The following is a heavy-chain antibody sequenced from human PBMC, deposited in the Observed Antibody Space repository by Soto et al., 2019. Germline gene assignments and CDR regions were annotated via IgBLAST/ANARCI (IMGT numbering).Heavy chain of an antibody. Sequence: EVQLLESGGGLVQPGGSLRLSCAASGFTFSSYAMTWVRQAPGKGLEWVSALSGSGGSTYYADSVKGRFTISRDNSKNTLYLQMNSLRAEDTAVYYCAKGGGSTDYYDTSGYSLYYCYDMAVWGQGTTVTVSS. CDR1: GFTFSSYA. V-gene: IGHV3-23*01. CDR3: AKGGGSTDYYDTSGYSLYYCYDMAV. J-gene: IGHJ6*02. D-gene: IGHD3-22*01. CDR2: LSGSGGST.